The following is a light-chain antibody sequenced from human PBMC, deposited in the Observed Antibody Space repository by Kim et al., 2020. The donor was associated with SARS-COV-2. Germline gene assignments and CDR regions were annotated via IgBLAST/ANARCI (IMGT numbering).Light chain of an antibody. V-gene: IGLV1-40*01. CDR3: QSYDSSLSAGV. J-gene: IGLJ3*02. CDR2: NNS. Sequence: QRVTISCTGSSSNIGAGYDVHWYQQLPGTAPKLLIYNNSQRPAGVPDRFSGSNSGTSASLAITGLQAEDEADYYCQSYDSSLSAGVFGGGTKVTVL. CDR1: SSNIGAGYD.